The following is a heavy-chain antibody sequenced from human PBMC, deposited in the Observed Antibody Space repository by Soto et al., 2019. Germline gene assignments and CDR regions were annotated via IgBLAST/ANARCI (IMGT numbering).Heavy chain of an antibody. Sequence: SETLSLTCTVSGGSISSSTSYWGWMRQPPGKGLEWIASFFIAGNTYYHPSLQSRVTISVTTSKNPLSLKLSSVTTPDTAAYYCAGFGKYSYGYYYYGMDVWGQGTTVTVSS. J-gene: IGHJ6*02. CDR2: FFIAGNT. D-gene: IGHD5-18*01. CDR3: AGFGKYSYGYYYYGMDV. V-gene: IGHV4-39*07. CDR1: GGSISSSTSY.